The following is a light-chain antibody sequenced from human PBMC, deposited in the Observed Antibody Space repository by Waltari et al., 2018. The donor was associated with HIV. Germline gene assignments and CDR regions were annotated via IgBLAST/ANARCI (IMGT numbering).Light chain of an antibody. CDR2: LAS. CDR1: GSLRHSNGRNY. V-gene: IGKV2-28*01. CDR3: LQNIRAPFA. J-gene: IGKJ2*01. Sequence: DVLATQFPLSLTVSPGESASISCRATGSLRHSNGRNYLDWYFQRPGHTPRLLIYLASNRASGVSDRFVGGGSGTDFTLRITRVEAADAGLYFCLQNIRAPFAFGQGT.